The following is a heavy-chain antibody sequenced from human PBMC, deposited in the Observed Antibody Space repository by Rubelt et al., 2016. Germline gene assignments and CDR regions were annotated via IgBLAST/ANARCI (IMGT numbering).Heavy chain of an antibody. J-gene: IGHJ4*02. D-gene: IGHD4-17*01. CDR2: IDAGNGDT. Sequence: QVQLVPSGAEVKKPGASVKVSCKASGYTFTNYGLHWVRQAPGQRLAWMGWIDAGNGDTKYSQKLKDRVSITRDASANTAYMELSSLRSEDTAVYYCARANHGDYEDYWGQGTLVTVSS. CDR1: GYTFTNYG. V-gene: IGHV1-3*01. CDR3: ARANHGDYEDY.